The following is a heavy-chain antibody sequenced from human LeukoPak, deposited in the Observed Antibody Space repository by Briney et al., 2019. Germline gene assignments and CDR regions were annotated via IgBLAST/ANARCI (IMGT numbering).Heavy chain of an antibody. CDR1: GFIFSNDA. CDR3: VRDPSGSGFAFDS. J-gene: IGHJ4*02. D-gene: IGHD1-1*01. V-gene: IGHV3-33*01. CDR2: IWFDGSNK. Sequence: GRSLRLSCAASGFIFSNDAMHWVRQAPGKGLEWVAFIWFDGSNKHYADSVKGRFTVSRDNSEDTLYLQMNSLRAEDTAVYYCVRDPSGSGFAFDSWGQGALVTVSS.